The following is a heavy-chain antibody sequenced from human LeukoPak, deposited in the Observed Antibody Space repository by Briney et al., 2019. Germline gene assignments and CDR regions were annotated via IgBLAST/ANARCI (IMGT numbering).Heavy chain of an antibody. V-gene: IGHV3-11*01. CDR3: ASTAAGTRSYYFDY. CDR2: ISSSGSTI. Sequence: GGSLRLSCAASGFTFSDYYMGWIRQAPGKGLEWVSYISSSGSTIYYADSVKGRFTISRDNAKNSLYLQMNSLRAEDTAVYYCASTAAGTRSYYFDYWGQGTLVTVSS. CDR1: GFTFSDYY. J-gene: IGHJ4*02. D-gene: IGHD6-13*01.